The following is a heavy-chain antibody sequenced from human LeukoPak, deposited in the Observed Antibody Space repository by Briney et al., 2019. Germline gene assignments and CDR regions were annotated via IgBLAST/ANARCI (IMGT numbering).Heavy chain of an antibody. D-gene: IGHD6-19*01. CDR3: VQTTGWPGFDY. CDR2: IYNGVPT. CDR1: GVSISRFY. V-gene: IGHV4-4*09. J-gene: IGHJ4*02. Sequence: SETLSLICTTSGVSISRFYWSWVRQPPGKGLEWIGNIYNGVPTFFNPSLKTRVTILVDAPKRQFSLQLASVTAADTAVYYCVQTTGWPGFDYWGQGILVTVSS.